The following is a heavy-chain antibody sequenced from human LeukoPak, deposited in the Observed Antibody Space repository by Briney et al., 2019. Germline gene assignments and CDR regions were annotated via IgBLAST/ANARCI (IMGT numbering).Heavy chain of an antibody. CDR3: ARAYGSGSYYSFDY. J-gene: IGHJ4*02. Sequence: ASETLSLTCAVSGGSISSGGYSWSWIRQPPGKGLEWIGYIYYSGSTYYNPSLKSRVTISVDTSKNQFSLKLSSVTAADTAVYYCARAYGSGSYYSFDYWGQGTLVTVSS. CDR2: IYYSGST. V-gene: IGHV4-30-4*07. D-gene: IGHD3-10*01. CDR1: GGSISSGGYS.